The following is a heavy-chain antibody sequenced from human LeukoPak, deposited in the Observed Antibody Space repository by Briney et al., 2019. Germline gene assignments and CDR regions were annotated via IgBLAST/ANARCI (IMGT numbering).Heavy chain of an antibody. CDR1: GHTFTSYG. Sequence: ASVKVSCKASGHTFTSYGISWVRQAPGQGLEWMGWISNYNGNTNYAQKVQGRVTLTTDTSTSTAYMELRSLRSDDTAVYYCAREAHDYYYDSSGYYKRDYYYGMDVWGQGTTVTVSS. J-gene: IGHJ6*02. CDR3: AREAHDYYYDSSGYYKRDYYYGMDV. V-gene: IGHV1-18*01. CDR2: ISNYNGNT. D-gene: IGHD3-22*01.